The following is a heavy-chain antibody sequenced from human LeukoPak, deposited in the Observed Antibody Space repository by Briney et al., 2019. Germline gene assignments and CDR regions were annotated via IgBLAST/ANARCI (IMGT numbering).Heavy chain of an antibody. D-gene: IGHD3-10*01. CDR1: GYTFTSYD. V-gene: IGHV1-8*01. J-gene: IGHJ5*02. CDR2: MNPNSGNT. Sequence: ASVKVSFKASGYTFTSYDINWVRQATGQGLEWMGWMNPNSGNTGYAQKFQGRVTMTRNTSISTAYMELSSLRSEDTAVYYCARDPSLYGSGSYYNPWGQGTLVTVSS. CDR3: ARDPSLYGSGSYYNP.